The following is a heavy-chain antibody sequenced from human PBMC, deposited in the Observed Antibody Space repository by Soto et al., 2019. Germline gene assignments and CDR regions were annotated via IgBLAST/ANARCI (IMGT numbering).Heavy chain of an antibody. CDR2: ISYDGSNK. Sequence: AQLLESGGGLVQPGGSLRLSCAASGFTFSSNGIHWVRQAPGKGLEWVAVISYDGSNKYYADSVKGRFTISRDNSKNTLYLQMNSLRAEDTAVYYCAKGEGSSWYWFDPWGQGTLVTVSS. CDR1: GFTFSSNG. CDR3: AKGEGSSWYWFDP. D-gene: IGHD6-13*01. V-gene: IGHV3-30*18. J-gene: IGHJ5*02.